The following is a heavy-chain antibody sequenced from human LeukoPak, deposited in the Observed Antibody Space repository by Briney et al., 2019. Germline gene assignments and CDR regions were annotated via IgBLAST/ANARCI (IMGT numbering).Heavy chain of an antibody. CDR2: INHSGST. CDR3: ARSYYYGSGSYGMDV. D-gene: IGHD3-10*01. CDR1: GGSFSGYY. V-gene: IGHV4-34*01. J-gene: IGHJ6*02. Sequence: SETLSLTCAVYGGSFSGYYWSWIRQPPGKGLEWIGEINHSGSTNYNPSLKSRVTISVGTSKNQFSLKLSSVTAADTAVYYCARSYYYGSGSYGMDVWGQGTTVTVSS.